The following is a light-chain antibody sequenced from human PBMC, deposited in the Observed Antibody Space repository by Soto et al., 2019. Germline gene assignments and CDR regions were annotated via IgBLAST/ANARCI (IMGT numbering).Light chain of an antibody. J-gene: IGLJ3*02. CDR2: DVS. Sequence: QSALTQPASVSGSPGQSITISCTGTSGDVGGYDYVSWYQQHPGKAPMLMIYDVSNRPSGVSDRFSGSKSGNTASLTISGLQAEDEADYYCSSYTSSTTWMFGGGTKVTVL. CDR3: SSYTSSTTWM. CDR1: SGDVGGYDY. V-gene: IGLV2-14*03.